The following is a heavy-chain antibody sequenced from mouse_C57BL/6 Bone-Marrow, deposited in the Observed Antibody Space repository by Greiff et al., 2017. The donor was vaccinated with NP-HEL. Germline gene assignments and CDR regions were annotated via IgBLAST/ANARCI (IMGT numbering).Heavy chain of an antibody. CDR1: GFSFNTYA. CDR3: VSLYCGNPNYYAMDY. CDR2: IRSKSNNYAT. J-gene: IGHJ4*01. V-gene: IGHV10-1*01. D-gene: IGHD2-1*01. Sequence: EVQLVESGGGLVQPKGSLKLSCAASGFSFNTYAMNWVRQAPGKGLEWVARIRSKSNNYATYYADSVKDRFTISRDDSESMLYLQMNNLKTEDTAMYYCVSLYCGNPNYYAMDYWGQGTSVTVSS.